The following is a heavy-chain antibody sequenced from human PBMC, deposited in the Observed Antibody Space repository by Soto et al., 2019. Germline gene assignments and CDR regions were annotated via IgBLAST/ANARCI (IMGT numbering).Heavy chain of an antibody. CDR1: GGSISSGGYY. CDR2: IYYSGST. J-gene: IGHJ4*02. D-gene: IGHD6-13*01. V-gene: IGHV4-31*03. Sequence: QVQLQESGPGLVKPSQTLSLTCTVSGGSISSGGYYWSWIRQHPWKGLEWIGYIYYSGSTYYNPSLKSRVTISVDTSKNQFSLKLSSVTAADTAVYYCARVYSSSWYNYFDYWGQGTLVTVSS. CDR3: ARVYSSSWYNYFDY.